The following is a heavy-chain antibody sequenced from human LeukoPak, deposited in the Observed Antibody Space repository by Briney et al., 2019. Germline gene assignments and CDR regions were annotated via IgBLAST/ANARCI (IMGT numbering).Heavy chain of an antibody. V-gene: IGHV3-74*01. CDR2: ISSEGRST. D-gene: IGHD3-10*01. Sequence: PGGSLRLSCEASGFTFNTYRMHWVRQAPGKGLIWVSRISSEGRSTTYADSVKGRVTISRDNAKNTLYLHMNSLRVEDTAVYYCARDGGGAGNYCVDCWGQGTLVTVSS. CDR1: GFTFNTYR. J-gene: IGHJ4*02. CDR3: ARDGGGAGNYCVDC.